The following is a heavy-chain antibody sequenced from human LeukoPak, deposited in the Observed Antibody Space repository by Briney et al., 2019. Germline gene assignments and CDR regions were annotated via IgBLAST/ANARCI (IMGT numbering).Heavy chain of an antibody. J-gene: IGHJ4*02. CDR2: ISSSSSYI. Sequence: GGSLRLSCAASGFTFSIYSMNGVGQAPGKGLDWVSLISSSSSYIYYADSVKGRFRISRDNAKNSLYLHMNSLSAEDTAVDYCARVLMGRGVIVADYWGQGTLVTVSS. D-gene: IGHD3-10*01. CDR1: GFTFSIYS. V-gene: IGHV3-21*01. CDR3: ARVLMGRGVIVADY.